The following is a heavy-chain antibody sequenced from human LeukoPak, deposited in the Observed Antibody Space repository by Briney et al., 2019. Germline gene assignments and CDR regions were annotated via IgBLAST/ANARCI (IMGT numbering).Heavy chain of an antibody. CDR2: INPNSGGT. J-gene: IGHJ4*02. CDR3: ARDVHYHSSGYYS. CDR1: GYTFTGYY. V-gene: IGHV1-2*02. D-gene: IGHD3-22*01. Sequence: ASVKVSCKASGYTFTGYYMHWVRQAPGQGLEWMGWINPNSGGTNYAQKFQGRVTMTRDTSISTAYMELSRLRSDDTAVYYCARDVHYHSSGYYSWGQGTLVTVSS.